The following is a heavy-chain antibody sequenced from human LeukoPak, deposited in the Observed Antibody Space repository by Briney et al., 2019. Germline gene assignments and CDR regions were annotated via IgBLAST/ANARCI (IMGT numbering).Heavy chain of an antibody. CDR1: EFTFSSYW. CDR2: IKQDGSEK. CDR3: AKDAQPRSRWFDP. J-gene: IGHJ5*02. V-gene: IGHV3-7*03. Sequence: GGSLRLSCAASEFTFSSYWMSWVRQAPGKGLEWVANIKQDGSEKYYVDSVKGRFTISRDNAKNSLYLQMNTLRAEDTAMYYCAKDAQPRSRWFDPWGQGTLVTVSS. D-gene: IGHD3-16*01.